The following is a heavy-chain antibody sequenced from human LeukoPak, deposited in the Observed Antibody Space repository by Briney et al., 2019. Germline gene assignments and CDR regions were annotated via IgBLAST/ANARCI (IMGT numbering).Heavy chain of an antibody. Sequence: PGGSLRLSCAASGFTFSSYGMHWVRQAPGKGLEWVAFIRYDGSNKYYADSVKGRFTISRDNSKNTLYLQMNSLRAEDTAVYYCARGDAFQLWLGWFDPWGQGTLVTVSS. CDR1: GFTFSSYG. D-gene: IGHD5-18*01. J-gene: IGHJ5*02. V-gene: IGHV3-30*02. CDR2: IRYDGSNK. CDR3: ARGDAFQLWLGWFDP.